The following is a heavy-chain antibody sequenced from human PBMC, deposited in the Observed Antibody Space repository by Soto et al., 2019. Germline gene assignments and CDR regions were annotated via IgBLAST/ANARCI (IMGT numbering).Heavy chain of an antibody. CDR3: AKDTGFRGVLRVYAIHDWFDP. CDR1: GFTFSSYG. Sequence: GGSLRLSCAASGFTFSSYGMHWVRQAPGKGLEWVAVISYDGSNKYYADSVKGRVTISRDNSKNTLDLQMNSLRAEDTAVYYCAKDTGFRGVLRVYAIHDWFDPWGQGTLVTVSS. D-gene: IGHD2-8*01. V-gene: IGHV3-30*18. CDR2: ISYDGSNK. J-gene: IGHJ5*02.